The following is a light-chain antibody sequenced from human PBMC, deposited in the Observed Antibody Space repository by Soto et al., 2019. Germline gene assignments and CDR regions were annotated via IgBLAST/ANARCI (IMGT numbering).Light chain of an antibody. CDR3: QVWEATGDQVV. CDR2: YDS. J-gene: IGLJ2*01. V-gene: IGLV3-21*01. Sequence: SYELTQPPSVSVAPGETARISCGGNNVGSRSVHWYQQKPGQAPFLVIYYDSDRPSGIPERFSGSNSGNTATLIISRVEAGHEADYYCQVWEATGDQVVFGGGTKLTVL. CDR1: NVGSRS.